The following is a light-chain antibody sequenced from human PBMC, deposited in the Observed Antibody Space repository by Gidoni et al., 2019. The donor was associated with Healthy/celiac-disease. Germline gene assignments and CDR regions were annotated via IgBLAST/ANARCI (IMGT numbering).Light chain of an antibody. CDR1: QDISTY. Sequence: DIQMTQSPSSLSASVGDRVTITCKAGQDISTYLNWYQQKQGKAPKLLIYDASNLETGVPSRFCGSGSGTDFTFTISSLQPEDIATYYCQQYDNLPVTFGPXTKVDIK. V-gene: IGKV1-33*01. CDR2: DAS. J-gene: IGKJ3*01. CDR3: QQYDNLPVT.